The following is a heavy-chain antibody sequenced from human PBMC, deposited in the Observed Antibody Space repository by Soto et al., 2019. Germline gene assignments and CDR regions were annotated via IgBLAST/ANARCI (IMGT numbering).Heavy chain of an antibody. Sequence: QVQLQESGPGLVKPSETLSLTCTVSGGSISSYYWSWIRQPPGKGLEWIGYIYYSGSTNYNPSLKSRVTISVDTSKNQSSLKLSSVTAADTAVYYCARDPYGDYERYFDLWGRGTLVTVSS. CDR3: ARDPYGDYERYFDL. CDR1: GGSISSYY. V-gene: IGHV4-59*01. CDR2: IYYSGST. J-gene: IGHJ2*01. D-gene: IGHD4-17*01.